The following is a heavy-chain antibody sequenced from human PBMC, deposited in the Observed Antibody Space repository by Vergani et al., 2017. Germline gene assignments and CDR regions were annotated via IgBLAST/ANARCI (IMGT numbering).Heavy chain of an antibody. Sequence: EVQLVESGGGLVKPGGSLRLSCAASGFTFSSYSMNWVCQAPGKGLEWVASISSSSSHIYYADSVKGRFTISRDNAKNSLYLQMNSLRAEDTAGYYCARGGVGDAGNWFDTWGQGTLVTVSS. J-gene: IGHJ5*02. D-gene: IGHD2-8*01. CDR2: ISSSSSHI. CDR1: GFTFSSYS. V-gene: IGHV3-21*01. CDR3: ARGGVGDAGNWFDT.